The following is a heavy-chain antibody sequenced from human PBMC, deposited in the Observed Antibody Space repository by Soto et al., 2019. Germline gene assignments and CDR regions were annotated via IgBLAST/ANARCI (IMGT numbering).Heavy chain of an antibody. Sequence: GGSLRLSCAASGFTFSNAWMSWVRQAPGKGLGWVGRIKSKTDGGTTDYAAPVKGRFTISRDDSKNTLYLQMNSLKTEDTAVYYCLRYGGSSRYYFDYWGQGTLVTVSS. CDR3: LRYGGSSRYYFDY. V-gene: IGHV3-15*01. CDR1: GFTFSNAW. CDR2: IKSKTDGGTT. D-gene: IGHD6-6*01. J-gene: IGHJ4*02.